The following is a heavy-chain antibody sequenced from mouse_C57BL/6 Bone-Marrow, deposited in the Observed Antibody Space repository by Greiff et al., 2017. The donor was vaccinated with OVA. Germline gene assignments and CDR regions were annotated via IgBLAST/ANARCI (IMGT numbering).Heavy chain of an antibody. D-gene: IGHD1-1*01. Sequence: VQLQESGSELRSPGSSVKLSCKDFDSEVFPIAYMSWVRQKPGHGFEWIGGILPSIGRTIYGEKFEDKATLDADTLSNTAYLELNSLTSEDSAIYYCARRYYGSSPYWYFDVWGTGTTVTVSS. V-gene: IGHV15-2*01. J-gene: IGHJ1*03. CDR2: ILPSIGRT. CDR1: DSEVFPIAY. CDR3: ARRYYGSSPYWYFDV.